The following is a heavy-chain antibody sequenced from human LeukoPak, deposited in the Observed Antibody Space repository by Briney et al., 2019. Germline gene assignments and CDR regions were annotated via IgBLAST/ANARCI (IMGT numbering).Heavy chain of an antibody. D-gene: IGHD4-17*01. J-gene: IGHJ6*02. CDR1: GGSFSGYY. CDR2: INHSGST. V-gene: IGHV4-34*01. Sequence: SETLSLTCAVYGGSFSGYYWSWIRQPPGKGLEWIGEINHSGSTNYNPSLKSRVTISVDTSKNQFSLKLSPVTAADTAVYYCARRPDYGYYYGMDVWGQGTTVTVS. CDR3: ARRPDYGYYYGMDV.